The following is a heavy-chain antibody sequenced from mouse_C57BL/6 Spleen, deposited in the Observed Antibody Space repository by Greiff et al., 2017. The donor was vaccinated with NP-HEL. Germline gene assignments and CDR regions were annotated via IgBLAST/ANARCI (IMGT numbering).Heavy chain of an antibody. Sequence: EVQLQESGPGLAKPSQTLSLPCSVTGYSITSAYWNWIRKFPGNKLGYMGYISHSGSTYYNPSLKSRISLTRDTSKNQYYLQLKSVTTEDTATYYCARAAGGGWFAYWGQGTLVTVSA. CDR1: GYSITSAY. D-gene: IGHD4-1*01. CDR2: ISHSGST. CDR3: ARAAGGGWFAY. J-gene: IGHJ3*01. V-gene: IGHV3-8*01.